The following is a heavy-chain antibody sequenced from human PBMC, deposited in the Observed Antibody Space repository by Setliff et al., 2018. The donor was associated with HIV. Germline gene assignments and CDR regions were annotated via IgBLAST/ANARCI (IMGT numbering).Heavy chain of an antibody. CDR1: GDSISSSSYY. V-gene: IGHV4-39*01. J-gene: IGHJ4*02. Sequence: LTCTVSGDSISSSSYYWGWLRQPPGKGLECIGNIYYSGGTDYNPSLKSRLTISLDTSKNQFSLKLTSVTAADTAIYYCARRPVLHNSGSVFDKWGQGTLVTVPQ. CDR2: IYYSGGT. CDR3: ARRPVLHNSGSVFDK. D-gene: IGHD6-25*01.